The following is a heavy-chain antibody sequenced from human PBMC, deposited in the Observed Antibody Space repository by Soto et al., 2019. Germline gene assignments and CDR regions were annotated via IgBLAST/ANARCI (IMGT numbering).Heavy chain of an antibody. Sequence: SETLSLTCTVSGASISTSIYYWGWIRQPPGKGLEWIGTIYYSGSTYHNPSLKSRVTISVATSKNQFSLKLSSVTAADTAVYYCAREREVGGTANSFFDYWGQGTLVTVSS. CDR2: IYYSGST. D-gene: IGHD6-19*01. CDR1: GASISTSIYY. V-gene: IGHV4-39*07. CDR3: AREREVGGTANSFFDY. J-gene: IGHJ4*02.